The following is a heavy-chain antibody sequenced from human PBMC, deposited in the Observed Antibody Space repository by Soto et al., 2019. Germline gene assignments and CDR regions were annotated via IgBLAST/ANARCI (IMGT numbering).Heavy chain of an antibody. D-gene: IGHD3-3*01. Sequence: QVQLVQSGAEVKKPGSSVNVSCKTSGGTFGNSAVAWVRQAPGQGLEWMGGIVPMFGTANYAQKFQGRLTISADDPTRTAYMELRSLRSDATAVYYCARDGDPDSGFWRGPLGGGRFDPWGQGSLVTVSS. V-gene: IGHV1-69*12. CDR1: GGTFGNSA. CDR3: ARDGDPDSGFWRGPLGGGRFDP. J-gene: IGHJ5*02. CDR2: IVPMFGTA.